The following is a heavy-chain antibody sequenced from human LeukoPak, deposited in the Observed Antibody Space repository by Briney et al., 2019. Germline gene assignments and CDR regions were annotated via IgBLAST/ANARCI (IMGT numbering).Heavy chain of an antibody. CDR2: INPSGGST. Sequence: ASVKVSCRASGYTFTSYYILWVRQAPGQVLECMGIINPSGGSTTYAQKFQGRVTMTRDTSTSTVYMELSSLRSEDTAVYYCARDREHIVVVTATRDAFDIWGQGTMVTVSS. CDR1: GYTFTSYY. D-gene: IGHD2-21*02. CDR3: ARDREHIVVVTATRDAFDI. V-gene: IGHV1-46*01. J-gene: IGHJ3*02.